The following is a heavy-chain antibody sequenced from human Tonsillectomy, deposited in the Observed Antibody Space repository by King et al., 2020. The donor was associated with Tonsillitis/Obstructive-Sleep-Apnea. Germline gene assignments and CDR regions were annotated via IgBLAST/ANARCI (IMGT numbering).Heavy chain of an antibody. J-gene: IGHJ3*02. CDR3: ASPHYYGSWTHPETHAFDI. CDR1: GYSFTTYW. V-gene: IGHV5-51*01. CDR2: IYPGDSDT. Sequence: QLVQSGAEVKKPGASLKISCKGSGYSFTTYWIGWVRQMPGKGLEWMGIIYPGDSDTRYSPSFQGQVTISADKSISTAYLQWSSLKASDTAMYYRASPHYYGSWTHPETHAFDIWGQGTMVTVSS. D-gene: IGHD3-10*01.